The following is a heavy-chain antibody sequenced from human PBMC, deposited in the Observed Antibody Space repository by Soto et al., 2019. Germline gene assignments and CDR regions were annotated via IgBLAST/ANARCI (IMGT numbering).Heavy chain of an antibody. V-gene: IGHV1-69*13. D-gene: IGHD3-22*01. CDR3: ARPRSYYYDSSAERAFDI. Sequence: ASVKVSCKASGGTFRNYGISWVRQAPGHGPEWLGGIIPLFGTANYAQRFQGRVTITADESTSTAYMELSSLRSEDTAVYYCARPRSYYYDSSAERAFDIWGQGTMFTVSS. CDR2: IIPLFGTA. CDR1: GGTFRNYG. J-gene: IGHJ3*02.